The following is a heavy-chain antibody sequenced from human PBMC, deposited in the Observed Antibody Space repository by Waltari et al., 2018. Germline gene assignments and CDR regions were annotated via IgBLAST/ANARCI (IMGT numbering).Heavy chain of an antibody. D-gene: IGHD3-3*01. CDR3: ARDMSGYYIGMGYFDY. Sequence: QVQLQESGPGLVKPSQTLSLTCTVSGGSISSGDYYWSWIRQPPGKGLEWIGYIYYSGSTYYNPSLKSRVTISVDTSKNQFSLKLSSVTAADTAVYYCARDMSGYYIGMGYFDYWGQGTLVTVSS. J-gene: IGHJ4*02. V-gene: IGHV4-30-4*08. CDR2: IYYSGST. CDR1: GGSISSGDYY.